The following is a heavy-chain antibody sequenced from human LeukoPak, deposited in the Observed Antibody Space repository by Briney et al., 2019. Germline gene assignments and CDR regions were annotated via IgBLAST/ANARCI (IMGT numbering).Heavy chain of an antibody. V-gene: IGHV4-38-2*02. CDR2: IYHSGST. D-gene: IGHD6-13*01. CDR3: ARRRGVTIAAAGPNWFDP. Sequence: PSETLSLTCTVSGYSISSGYYWGWIRQPPGKGLEWIGSIYHSGSTYYNPSLKSRVTISVDTSKNQFSLKLSSVTAADTAVYYCARRRGVTIAAAGPNWFDPWGQGILVTVSS. CDR1: GYSISSGYY. J-gene: IGHJ5*02.